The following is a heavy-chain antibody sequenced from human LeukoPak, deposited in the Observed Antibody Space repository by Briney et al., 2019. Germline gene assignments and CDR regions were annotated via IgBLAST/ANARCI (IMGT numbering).Heavy chain of an antibody. Sequence: SETLSLTCTVSGGSISSYSWSWIRQPPGKGLEWIGSIYYSGSTNYNPSLKSRVTISVDTSKNQFSLKLSSVTAADTAVYYCARRRVVVAATVDYWGQGTLVTVSS. D-gene: IGHD2-15*01. J-gene: IGHJ4*02. CDR1: GGSISSYS. CDR2: IYYSGST. CDR3: ARRRVVVAATVDY. V-gene: IGHV4-59*12.